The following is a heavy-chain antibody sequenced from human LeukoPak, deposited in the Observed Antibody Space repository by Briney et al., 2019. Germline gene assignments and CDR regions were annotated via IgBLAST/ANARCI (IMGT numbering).Heavy chain of an antibody. CDR1: GYXFTSYX. D-gene: IGHD6-19*01. Sequence: VKVSXXASGYXFTSYXMHWVRQAPGQGLEWMGIINPSGGSTSYAQKFQGRVTMTRDTSTSTVYMELSSLRSEDTAVYYCARRTVAGDYWGQGTLVTVSS. J-gene: IGHJ4*02. CDR3: ARRTVAGDY. CDR2: INPSGGST. V-gene: IGHV1-46*01.